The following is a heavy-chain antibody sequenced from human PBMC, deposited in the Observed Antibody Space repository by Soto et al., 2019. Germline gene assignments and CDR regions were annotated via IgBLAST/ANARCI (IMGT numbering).Heavy chain of an antibody. CDR1: GFTFSSYA. CDR3: AVLAAADPDY. J-gene: IGHJ4*02. V-gene: IGHV3-30-3*01. D-gene: IGHD6-13*01. CDR2: ISYDGSNK. Sequence: ESGGGVVQPGRSLRLSCAASGFTFSSYAMHWVRQAPGKGLEWVAVISYDGSNKYYADSVKGRFTISRDNSKNTRYLQMNSLRAEDTAVYYCAVLAAADPDYWGQGTLVTVSS.